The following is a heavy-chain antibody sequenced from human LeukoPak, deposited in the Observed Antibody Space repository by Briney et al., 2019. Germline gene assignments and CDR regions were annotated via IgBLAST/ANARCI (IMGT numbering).Heavy chain of an antibody. CDR3: AKDMAGYGFGYYMDV. Sequence: PGRSLRLSCAASGFTFDDYAMHWVRQAPGKGLEWVSVISGNSGSIGYAESVKGRFTISRDNAKNYLYLQMNSLRAEDTALYYCAKDMAGYGFGYYMDVWGKGTTVTVSS. J-gene: IGHJ6*03. CDR1: GFTFDDYA. V-gene: IGHV3-9*01. D-gene: IGHD5-18*01. CDR2: ISGNSGSI.